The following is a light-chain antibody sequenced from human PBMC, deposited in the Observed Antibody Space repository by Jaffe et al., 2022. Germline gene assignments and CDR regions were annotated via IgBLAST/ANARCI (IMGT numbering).Light chain of an antibody. V-gene: IGKV1-12*01. CDR2: AAS. Sequence: DIQMTQSPSSVSASVGDRVTVTCRATQGISTRLAWYQQKPGTAPKLLIYAASTLQTGVPSRFSGSGSGTDFTLTITSLQPEDFATYYCQQADTFPLTFGPGTKVDLK. CDR3: QQADTFPLT. J-gene: IGKJ3*01. CDR1: QGISTR.